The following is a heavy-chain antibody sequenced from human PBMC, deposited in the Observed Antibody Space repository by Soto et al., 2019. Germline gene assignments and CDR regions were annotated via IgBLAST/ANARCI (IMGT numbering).Heavy chain of an antibody. CDR3: ARSRVEHHSSGWYWRSERDGEFDY. V-gene: IGHV4-31*03. Sequence: SETLSLTCTVSGGSISSGGYYWSWIRQHPGKGLEWIGYIYYSGSTYYNPSLKSRVTISVDTSKNQFSLKLSSVTAADTAVYYCARSRVEHHSSGWYWRSERDGEFDYWGQGTLVTVSS. CDR1: GGSISSGGYY. CDR2: IYYSGST. D-gene: IGHD6-19*01. J-gene: IGHJ4*02.